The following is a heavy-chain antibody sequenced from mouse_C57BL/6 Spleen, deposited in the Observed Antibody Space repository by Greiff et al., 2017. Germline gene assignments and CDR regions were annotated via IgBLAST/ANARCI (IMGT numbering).Heavy chain of an antibody. J-gene: IGHJ1*03. Sequence: VQLQQSGPELVKPGASVKISCKASGYAFSSSWMNWVKQRPGKGLEWIGRIYPGDGDTNYNGKFKGKATLTADKSSSTAYMQLSSLTSEDSAVYFCARRGTLIDVWGTGTTVTVSS. V-gene: IGHV1-82*01. CDR3: ARRGTLIDV. CDR2: IYPGDGDT. CDR1: GYAFSSSW.